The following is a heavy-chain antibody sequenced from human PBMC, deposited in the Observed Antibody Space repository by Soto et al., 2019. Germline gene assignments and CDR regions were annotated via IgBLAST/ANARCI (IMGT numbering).Heavy chain of an antibody. CDR2: INHSGST. CDR1: GGSFSGYC. D-gene: IGHD3-16*02. J-gene: IGHJ5*02. CDR3: AREAVRNDYVWGSYRPPHWFDP. Sequence: SETLSLTCAVYGGSFSGYCWTWIRQPPGTGLEWIGEINHSGSTNYNPSLKSRVTISVDTSKNQFSLKLTSVTAADTAVYYCAREAVRNDYVWGSYRPPHWFDPWGQGTLVTV. V-gene: IGHV4-34*01.